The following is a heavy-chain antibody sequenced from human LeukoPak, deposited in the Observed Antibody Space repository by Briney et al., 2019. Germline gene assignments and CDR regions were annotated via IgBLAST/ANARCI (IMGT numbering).Heavy chain of an antibody. Sequence: GGSLRLSCAASGFTFSSYAMSWVRQAPGKGLEWVSAISGSGGSTYYADSVKGRFTISRDNSKNTLYLRMNSLRAEDTAVYYCAKDLRVVVVPAATRNDAFDIWGQGTMVTVSS. CDR2: ISGSGGST. CDR3: AKDLRVVVVPAATRNDAFDI. CDR1: GFTFSSYA. J-gene: IGHJ3*02. V-gene: IGHV3-23*01. D-gene: IGHD2-2*01.